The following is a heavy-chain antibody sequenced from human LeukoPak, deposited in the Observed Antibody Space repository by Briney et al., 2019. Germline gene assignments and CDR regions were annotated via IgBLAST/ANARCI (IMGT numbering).Heavy chain of an antibody. CDR1: RTTFIHYW. CDR2: INQDGGEK. CDR3: ARDVRNWVGLNYYHQYMDV. V-gene: IGHV3-7*01. J-gene: IGHJ6*03. D-gene: IGHD1-26*01. Sequence: PGGSLRLSCAASRTTFIHYWMSWVRQAPGKGLEGVANINQDGGEKYYVDSVKGRFIISRDNAENSVYLHMNSLRAEDTAVYYCARDVRNWVGLNYYHQYMDVWGIGTTVTVSS.